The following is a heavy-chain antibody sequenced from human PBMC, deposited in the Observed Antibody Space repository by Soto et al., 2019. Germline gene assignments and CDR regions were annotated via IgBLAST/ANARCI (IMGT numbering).Heavy chain of an antibody. D-gene: IGHD6-6*01. Sequence: SETLSLTCTVSGGSISSYYWSWIRQPPGKGLEWIGYIYYSGSTNYNPSLKSRVTISVDTSKNQFSLKLSSVTAADTAVYYCARAQWQLVYYYYYMDVWGKGTTVTVSS. CDR3: ARAQWQLVYYYYYMDV. V-gene: IGHV4-59*01. J-gene: IGHJ6*03. CDR2: IYYSGST. CDR1: GGSISSYY.